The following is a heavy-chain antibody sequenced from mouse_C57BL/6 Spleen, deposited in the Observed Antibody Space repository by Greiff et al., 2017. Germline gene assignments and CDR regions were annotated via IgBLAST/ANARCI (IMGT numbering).Heavy chain of an antibody. Sequence: EVHLVESGGGLVQPGGSMKLSCVASGFTFSNYWMNWVRQSPEKGLEWVAQIRLKSDNYATHYAESVKGRFTISRDDSKSSVYLQMNNLRAEDTGSYYCTGGYGSSDDYAMDYWGQGTSVTVSS. CDR3: TGGYGSSDDYAMDY. CDR2: IRLKSDNYAT. CDR1: GFTFSNYW. V-gene: IGHV6-3*01. D-gene: IGHD1-1*01. J-gene: IGHJ4*01.